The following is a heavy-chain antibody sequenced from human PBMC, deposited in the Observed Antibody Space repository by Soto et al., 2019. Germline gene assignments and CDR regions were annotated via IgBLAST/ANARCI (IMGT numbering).Heavy chain of an antibody. D-gene: IGHD6-13*01. Sequence: EVQLLESGGGLVQPGGSLRLSCAASGFTFSNYAVTWVRQAPGKGLEWVSTISGSGGSTYYADSVKGRFTISRDNSKNKLYLQMNSLRAEDTAVYYCAKDQGRSWYEIDFWGQGTLVTVSS. CDR1: GFTFSNYA. CDR3: AKDQGRSWYEIDF. V-gene: IGHV3-23*01. CDR2: ISGSGGST. J-gene: IGHJ4*02.